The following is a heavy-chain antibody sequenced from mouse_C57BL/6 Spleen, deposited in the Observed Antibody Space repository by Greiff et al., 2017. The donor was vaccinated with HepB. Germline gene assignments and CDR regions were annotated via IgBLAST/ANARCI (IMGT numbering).Heavy chain of an antibody. CDR3: ARGGSSYVFDY. Sequence: QVQLQQSGAELVRPGASVKLSCKASGYTFTDYYINWVKQRPGQGLEWIARIYPGSGNTYYNEKFKGKATLTAEKSSSTAYMQLSSLTSEDSAVYFCARGGSSYVFDYWGQGTTLTVSS. D-gene: IGHD1-1*01. V-gene: IGHV1-76*01. CDR1: GYTFTDYY. J-gene: IGHJ2*01. CDR2: IYPGSGNT.